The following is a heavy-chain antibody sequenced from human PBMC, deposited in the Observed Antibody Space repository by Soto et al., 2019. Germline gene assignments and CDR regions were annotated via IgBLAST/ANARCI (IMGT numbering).Heavy chain of an antibody. D-gene: IGHD3-10*01. Sequence: SETLSLTCAVSGYSISSGYYWSWIRQTPGKGLEWIGYVESSGRTEYKPSLASRVTLSLDSSQNQFSLTLRSVTTADRALYFCARGVYGAYLGYWGQGIPVTVSS. CDR2: VESSGRT. CDR3: ARGVYGAYLGY. V-gene: IGHV4-61*01. CDR1: GYSISSGYY. J-gene: IGHJ4*02.